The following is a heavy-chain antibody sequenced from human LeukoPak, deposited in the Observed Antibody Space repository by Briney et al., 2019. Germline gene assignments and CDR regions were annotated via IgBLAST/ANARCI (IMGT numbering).Heavy chain of an antibody. J-gene: IGHJ4*01. CDR2: IYYSGNN. D-gene: IGHD5-24*01. Sequence: SETLPLTCSVSGGSISTSSYYWGWIRQPPGKGLEWIGAIYYSGNNFYNPSLESRVTISVDTSKNQFSLKMISVTAADTSVYYCASLDAYNKFFEDWGQGTLVTVSS. CDR3: ASLDAYNKFFED. CDR1: GGSISTSSYY. V-gene: IGHV4-39*07.